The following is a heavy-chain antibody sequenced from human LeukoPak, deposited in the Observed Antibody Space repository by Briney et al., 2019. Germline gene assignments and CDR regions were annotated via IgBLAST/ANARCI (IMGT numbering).Heavy chain of an antibody. D-gene: IGHD3-10*01. V-gene: IGHV3-7*01. Sequence: GGSLRLSCTASGFTFGTYWMTWVRQTPGRELEWVANIKVDGSEKYYVDSVKGRFTISRDNAKNSLYLQMNSLRAEDTAVYYCARMLVYNSGGEAFDCWGQGTLVTVSS. CDR2: IKVDGSEK. CDR1: GFTFGTYW. J-gene: IGHJ4*02. CDR3: ARMLVYNSGGEAFDC.